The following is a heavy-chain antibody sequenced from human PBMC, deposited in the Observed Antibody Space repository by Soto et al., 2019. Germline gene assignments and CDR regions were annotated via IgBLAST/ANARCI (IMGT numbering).Heavy chain of an antibody. D-gene: IGHD3-16*02. CDR3: ATLGVSGYLAV. CDR2: VYNSGST. CDR1: GGSISSNY. V-gene: IGHV4-59*12. Sequence: SETLSLTCTVSGGSISSNYWTWIRQPPGKGLEWIGYVYNSGSTNYNPSLKSRVSISGDTSKNHFSLTLTSVTAADAAVYYCATLGVSGYLAVWGQGPRSPSP. J-gene: IGHJ6*02.